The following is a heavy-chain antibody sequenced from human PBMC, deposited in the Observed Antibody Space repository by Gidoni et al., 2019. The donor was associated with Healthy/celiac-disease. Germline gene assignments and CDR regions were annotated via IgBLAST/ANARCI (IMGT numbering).Heavy chain of an antibody. V-gene: IGHV3-48*01. Sequence: EVQLVEFGGGLVQPGGSLRLSCAALGFTFSSYSMNWVRQAPGKGLEWVSYISSSSSTIYYADSVKGRFTISRDNAKNSLYLQMNSLRVEDTAVYYCARVFGYFDLWGRGTLVTVSS. D-gene: IGHD3-10*02. J-gene: IGHJ2*01. CDR3: ARVFGYFDL. CDR2: ISSSSSTI. CDR1: GFTFSSYS.